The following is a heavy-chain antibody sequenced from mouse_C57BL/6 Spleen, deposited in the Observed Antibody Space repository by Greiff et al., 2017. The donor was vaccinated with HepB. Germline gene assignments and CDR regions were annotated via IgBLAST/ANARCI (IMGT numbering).Heavy chain of an antibody. D-gene: IGHD3-2*02. J-gene: IGHJ1*03. CDR3: ARSGSNWYFDV. Sequence: VQRQQPGAELVKPGASVKLSCKASGYTFTSYWMQWVKQRPGQGLEWIGEIDPSDSYTNYNQKFKGKATLTVDTSSSTAYMQLSSLTSEDSAVYYCARSGSNWYFDVWGTGTTVTVSS. CDR1: GYTFTSYW. V-gene: IGHV1-50*01. CDR2: IDPSDSYT.